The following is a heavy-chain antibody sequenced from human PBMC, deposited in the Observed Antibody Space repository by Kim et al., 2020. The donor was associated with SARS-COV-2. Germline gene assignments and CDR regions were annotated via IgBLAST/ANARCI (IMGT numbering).Heavy chain of an antibody. J-gene: IGHJ4*02. Sequence: GGSLRLSCAASGFTFSSYGMHWVRQAPGKGLEWVAVISYDGSNKYYADSVKGRFTISRDNSKNTLYLQMNSLRAEDTAVYYCAKDRGAAAGLDYWGQGTLVTVSS. CDR1: GFTFSSYG. D-gene: IGHD6-13*01. V-gene: IGHV3-30*18. CDR2: ISYDGSNK. CDR3: AKDRGAAAGLDY.